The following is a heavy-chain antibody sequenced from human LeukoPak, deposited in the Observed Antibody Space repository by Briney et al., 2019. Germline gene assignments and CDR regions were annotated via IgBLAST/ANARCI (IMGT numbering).Heavy chain of an antibody. Sequence: SETLSLTCTVSGGSISSSGYYWGWIRQPPGKGLEWIGSIYYSGSTYYDPSLKSRVTISVDTSKNQFSLKLSSVTAADTAVYYCARAETEQWLDKFDYWGQGTLVTVSS. CDR1: GGSISSSGYY. J-gene: IGHJ4*02. CDR2: IYYSGST. CDR3: ARAETEQWLDKFDY. D-gene: IGHD6-19*01. V-gene: IGHV4-39*07.